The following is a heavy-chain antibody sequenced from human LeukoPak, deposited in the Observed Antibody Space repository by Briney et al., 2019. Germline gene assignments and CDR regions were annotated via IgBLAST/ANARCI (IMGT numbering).Heavy chain of an antibody. J-gene: IGHJ5*02. CDR3: ARDPKGAPNTQYSSSWYRGGWFDP. Sequence: ASVKVSCKASGYTFTGYYMHWVRQAPGQGLEWMGWINPNSGGTNYAQKFQGRVTMTRNTSISTAYMELSRLRSDDTAVYYCARDPKGAPNTQYSSSWYRGGWFDPWGQGTLVTVSS. CDR1: GYTFTGYY. D-gene: IGHD6-13*01. V-gene: IGHV1-2*02. CDR2: INPNSGGT.